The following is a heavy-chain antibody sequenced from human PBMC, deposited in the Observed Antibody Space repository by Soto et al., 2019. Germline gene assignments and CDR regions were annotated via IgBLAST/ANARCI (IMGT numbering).Heavy chain of an antibody. V-gene: IGHV3-33*01. CDR3: ARDNYGEAVAAYFDY. CDR2: IWYDGSNK. D-gene: IGHD6-19*01. CDR1: GFTFSSYG. J-gene: IGHJ4*02. Sequence: QVQLVESGGGVVQPGRSLRLSCAASGFTFSSYGMHWVRQAPGKGLEWVAVIWYDGSNKYYADSVKGRFTISSDNSKNTLYLQMNSLRAEDTAVYYCARDNYGEAVAAYFDYWGQGTLVTVSS.